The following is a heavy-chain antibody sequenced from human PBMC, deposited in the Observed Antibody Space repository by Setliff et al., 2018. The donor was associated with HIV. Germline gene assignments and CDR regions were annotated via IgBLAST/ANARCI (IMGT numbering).Heavy chain of an antibody. CDR3: ARCITSVGTRWFDP. CDR1: GGSFSGYS. Sequence: SETLSLTCAVYGGSFSGYSWSWIRQPPGKGLEWIGEINHSGSTNYNPSLKNRVTISVDTSTNQFSLKLRSVTAADTAVYYCARCITSVGTRWFDPWGQGTLVTVSS. CDR2: INHSGST. V-gene: IGHV4-34*01. J-gene: IGHJ5*02.